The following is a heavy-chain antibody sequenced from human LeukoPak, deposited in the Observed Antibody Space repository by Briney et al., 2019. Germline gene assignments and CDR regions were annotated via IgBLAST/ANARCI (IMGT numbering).Heavy chain of an antibody. Sequence: SETLSLTCAVYGGSFSGYYWSWIRQPPGKGLEWIGEINHSGSTNYNPSLKSRVTLSVDTSKNQFSLKLSSVTAADTAVYYCARYGYFYYYYGMDVWGQGTTVTVSS. CDR2: INHSGST. CDR3: ARYGYFYYYYGMDV. D-gene: IGHD3-10*01. CDR1: GGSFSGYY. J-gene: IGHJ6*02. V-gene: IGHV4-34*01.